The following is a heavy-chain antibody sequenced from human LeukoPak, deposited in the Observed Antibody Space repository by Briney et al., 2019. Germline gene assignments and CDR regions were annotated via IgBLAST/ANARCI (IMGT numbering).Heavy chain of an antibody. V-gene: IGHV4-59*08. CDR1: GGSISSYY. J-gene: IGHJ3*02. CDR3: ARHGDGDAFDI. Sequence: SETLSLTCTVSGGSISSYYWSWIRQPPGKGLEWIGYIYYSGSTNYNPSLKSRVTISVDTSKNQFSLKLSSVTAADTAVYYCARHGDGDAFDIWGQGTMVTVSS. CDR2: IYYSGST.